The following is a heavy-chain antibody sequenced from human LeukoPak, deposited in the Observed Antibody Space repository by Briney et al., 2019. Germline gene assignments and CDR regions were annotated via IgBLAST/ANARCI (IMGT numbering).Heavy chain of an antibody. D-gene: IGHD4-11*01. CDR1: GGSISSYY. J-gene: IGHJ5*02. CDR2: IYTSGST. CDR3: ARDYSNYVVWFDL. Sequence: SETLSLTCTVSGGSISSYYWSWIRQPAGKGLEWIGRIYTSGSTNYNPSLRSRVAISVDKSKNQFSLKLSSVTAADTAVYYCARDYSNYVVWFDLWGQGTLVTVSS. V-gene: IGHV4-4*07.